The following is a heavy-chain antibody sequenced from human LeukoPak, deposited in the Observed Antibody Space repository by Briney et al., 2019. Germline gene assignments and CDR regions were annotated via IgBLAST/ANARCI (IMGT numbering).Heavy chain of an antibody. D-gene: IGHD3/OR15-3a*01. CDR2: IYYDGST. Sequence: SETLSLTCTVSGGSISSSNYYWGWIRQPPGKGLEWIGDIYYDGSTYYNPSLKSRVAISVDTSKNQFSLKLSSVTAADTAVFYCARLGSVMIFGIIIQYYFDFWGQGTLVPVSS. V-gene: IGHV4-39*01. J-gene: IGHJ4*02. CDR3: ARLGSVMIFGIIIQYYFDF. CDR1: GGSISSSNYY.